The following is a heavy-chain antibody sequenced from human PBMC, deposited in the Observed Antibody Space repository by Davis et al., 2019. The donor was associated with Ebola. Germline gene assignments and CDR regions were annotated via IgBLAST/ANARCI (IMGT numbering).Heavy chain of an antibody. Sequence: GGSLRLSCAASGFTFSSYAMSWVRQAPGKGLEWVSAISGSGGSTYYADSVKGRFTISRDNAKNSLYLQMNSLRAEDTAVYYCASSSAGWNYYYGMDVWGQGTTVTVSS. V-gene: IGHV3-23*01. CDR2: ISGSGGST. CDR1: GFTFSSYA. J-gene: IGHJ6*02. D-gene: IGHD6-13*01. CDR3: ASSSAGWNYYYGMDV.